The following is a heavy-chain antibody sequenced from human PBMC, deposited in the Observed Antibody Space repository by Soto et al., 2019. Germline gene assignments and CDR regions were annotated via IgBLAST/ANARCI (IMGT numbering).Heavy chain of an antibody. CDR1: GFTFSSYA. Sequence: EVQLLESGGGLVQPGGSLRLSCAASGFTFSSYAMSWVRQAPGKGLEWVSAISGSGGSTYYADSVKGRFTISRDNSKNMLYLQMNSLRAEDTAVYYCAKGPGVVITWDDYWGQGTLVTVSS. CDR3: AKGPGVVITWDDY. CDR2: ISGSGGST. J-gene: IGHJ4*02. D-gene: IGHD3-22*01. V-gene: IGHV3-23*01.